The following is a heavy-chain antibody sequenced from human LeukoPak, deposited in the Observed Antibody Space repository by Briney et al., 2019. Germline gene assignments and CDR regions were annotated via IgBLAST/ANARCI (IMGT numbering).Heavy chain of an antibody. Sequence: SVKVSCKASGGTFISYAISWVRQAPGQGLEWMGGIIPIFGTANYAQKFQGRVTITADESTSTAYMELSSLRSEDTAVYYCARTLWFGELFLYFDYWGQGTLVTVSS. CDR3: ARTLWFGELFLYFDY. J-gene: IGHJ4*02. V-gene: IGHV1-69*01. CDR1: GGTFISYA. D-gene: IGHD3-10*01. CDR2: IIPIFGTA.